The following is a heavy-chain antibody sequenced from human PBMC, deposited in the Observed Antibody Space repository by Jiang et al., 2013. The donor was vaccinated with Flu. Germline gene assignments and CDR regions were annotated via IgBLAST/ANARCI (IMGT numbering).Heavy chain of an antibody. Sequence: KKPGGLSEGLLQGSGYTFTGYYMHWVRQAPGQGLEWMGWINPNSGGTNYAQKFQGWVTMTRDTSISTAYMELSRLRSDDTAVYYCARGRIVGATTYYFDYWGQGTLVTVSS. CDR1: GYTFTGYY. CDR2: INPNSGGT. J-gene: IGHJ4*02. V-gene: IGHV1-2*04. D-gene: IGHD1-26*01. CDR3: ARGRIVGATTYYFDY.